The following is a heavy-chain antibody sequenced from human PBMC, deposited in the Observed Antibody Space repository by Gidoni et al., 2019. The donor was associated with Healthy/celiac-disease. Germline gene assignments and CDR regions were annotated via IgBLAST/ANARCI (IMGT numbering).Heavy chain of an antibody. CDR2: ISVICCST. Sequence: EVQLWESGGGLVQHGGAARRPCAAAGCTFSSYAMSCVRQAPGEGLELFSAISVICCSTYYADSVKGRFTISRDNSKNTLYLQMNSLRAEDTAVYYCAKDLVDTAIIGDYWGQGTLVTVSS. D-gene: IGHD5-18*01. CDR3: AKDLVDTAIIGDY. V-gene: IGHV3-23*01. J-gene: IGHJ4*02. CDR1: GCTFSSYA.